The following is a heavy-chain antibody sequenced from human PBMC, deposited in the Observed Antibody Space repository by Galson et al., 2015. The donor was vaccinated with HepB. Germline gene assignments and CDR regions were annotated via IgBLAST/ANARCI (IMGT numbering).Heavy chain of an antibody. CDR1: GYTFTSYD. CDR2: IIPIFGTA. J-gene: IGHJ5*02. V-gene: IGHV1-69*13. D-gene: IGHD3-10*01. CDR3: ARGGLLWFGESPGWFDP. Sequence: SVKVSCKASGYTFTSYDINWVRQAPGQGLEWMGGIIPIFGTANYAQKFQGRVTITADESTSTAYMELSSLRSEDTAVYYCARGGLLWFGESPGWFDPWGQGTLVTVSS.